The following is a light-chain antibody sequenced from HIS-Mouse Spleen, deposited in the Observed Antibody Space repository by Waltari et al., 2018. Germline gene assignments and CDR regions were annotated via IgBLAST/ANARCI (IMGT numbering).Light chain of an antibody. J-gene: IGKJ3*01. CDR1: QDISNY. CDR2: DAS. CDR3: QQYDTLHRLT. Sequence: DIQMNQSPSSLSASVGDRVPITCQASQDISNYLNWYQQKPGKAPKLLIYDASNLETGVPSRFSGSGSGTDFTFTISSLQPDVLATYYCQQYDTLHRLTFGPGTKVDIK. V-gene: IGKV1-33*01.